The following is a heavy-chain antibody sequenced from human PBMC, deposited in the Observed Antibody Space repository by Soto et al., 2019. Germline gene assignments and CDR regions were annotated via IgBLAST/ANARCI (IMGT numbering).Heavy chain of an antibody. D-gene: IGHD5-12*01. Sequence: ASVKVSCKASGGTFSSYTISWVRQAPGQGLEWMGRIIPILGIANYAQKFRGRVTITADKSTSTAYMELSSLRSEDTAVYYCARKMWLHDAFDIWGQGTMVTVSS. V-gene: IGHV1-69*02. J-gene: IGHJ3*02. CDR2: IIPILGIA. CDR3: ARKMWLHDAFDI. CDR1: GGTFSSYT.